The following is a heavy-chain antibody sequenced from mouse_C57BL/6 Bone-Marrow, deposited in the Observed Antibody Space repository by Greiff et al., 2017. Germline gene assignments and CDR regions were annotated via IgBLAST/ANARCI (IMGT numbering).Heavy chain of an antibody. CDR3: ARDESNPYAMDY. CDR2: TFYSGIT. Sequence: EVKVVESGPSLVRPSQTLSLTCTVTGFSINSDCYWIWIRQFPGNKLEYIGYTFYSGITYYNPSLESRTYITRDTSKNQFSLKLSSVTTEDTATYYCARDESNPYAMDYWGQGTSVTVSS. CDR1: GFSINSDCY. V-gene: IGHV3-3*01. J-gene: IGHJ4*01. D-gene: IGHD2-5*01.